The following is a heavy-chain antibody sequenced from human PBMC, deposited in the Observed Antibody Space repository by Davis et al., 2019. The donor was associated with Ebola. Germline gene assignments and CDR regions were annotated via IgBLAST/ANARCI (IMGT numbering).Heavy chain of an antibody. CDR3: ASGNPMVRGVIISYPAFDY. D-gene: IGHD3-10*01. Sequence: GGSLRLSCAASGFTFSSYWMTWARQAPGKGLEWVSAVTSSGGGTYYTDSVKGRFTISRDNSKNTLYLQMNSLRAEDTAVYYCASGNPMVRGVIISYPAFDYWGQGTLVTVSS. V-gene: IGHV3-23*01. CDR2: VTSSGGGT. CDR1: GFTFSSYW. J-gene: IGHJ4*02.